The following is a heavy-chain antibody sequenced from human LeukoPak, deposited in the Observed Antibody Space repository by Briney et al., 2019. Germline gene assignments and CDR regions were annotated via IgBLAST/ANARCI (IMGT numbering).Heavy chain of an antibody. CDR1: GFTFSSYE. CDR2: ISSSGSTI. D-gene: IGHD3-10*01. J-gene: IGHJ4*02. Sequence: GGSLRLSCAASGFTFSSYEMNWVRQAPGKGLEWVSYISSSGSTIYYADSVKGRFTISRDNSRNTLFLQMNTLRAEDTAVYYCAKRDMSASGSYKAFDYWGQGTLVTVSS. CDR3: AKRDMSASGSYKAFDY. V-gene: IGHV3-48*03.